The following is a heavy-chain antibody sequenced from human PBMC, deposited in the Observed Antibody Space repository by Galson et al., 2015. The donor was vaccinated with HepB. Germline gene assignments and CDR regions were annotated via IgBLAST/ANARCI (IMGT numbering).Heavy chain of an antibody. CDR1: GGSISSSNW. D-gene: IGHD6-19*01. J-gene: IGHJ6*03. Sequence: LSLTCAVSGGSISSSNWWSWVRQPPGKGLEWIGEIYHSGSTNYNPSLKSRVTISVDKSKNQFSLKLSSVTAADTAVYYCARDGDSSGWYGYYYYYYMDVWGKGTTVTVSS. V-gene: IGHV4-4*02. CDR3: ARDGDSSGWYGYYYYYYMDV. CDR2: IYHSGST.